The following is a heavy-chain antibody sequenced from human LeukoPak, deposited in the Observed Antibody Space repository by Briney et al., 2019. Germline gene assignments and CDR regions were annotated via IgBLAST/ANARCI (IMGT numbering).Heavy chain of an antibody. Sequence: KPSETLSLTCAVYGGSFSGYYWSWIRQPPGKGLEWIGYIYSSGSAIYNPSLKNRVTISEDTSKNQFSLKLSSVTAADTAVYYCARHGGGYDYDYWGQGTLVTVSS. CDR2: IYSSGSA. V-gene: IGHV4-59*08. D-gene: IGHD5-12*01. CDR3: ARHGGGYDYDY. CDR1: GGSFSGYY. J-gene: IGHJ4*02.